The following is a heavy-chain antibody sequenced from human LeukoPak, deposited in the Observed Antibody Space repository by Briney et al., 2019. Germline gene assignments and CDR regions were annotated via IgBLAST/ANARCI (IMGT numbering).Heavy chain of an antibody. Sequence: GGSLRLSCAASGFSFSNYAMHWVRQAPGKGLEWVSVISASGGPTFYADSVKGRFTISRDKSKNTLYLRMNSLRVEDTAIYYCTKDYGYDYGHSDNWGQGTLVRVSS. D-gene: IGHD3-16*01. CDR3: TKDYGYDYGHSDN. CDR2: ISASGGPT. J-gene: IGHJ4*02. V-gene: IGHV3-23*01. CDR1: GFSFSNYA.